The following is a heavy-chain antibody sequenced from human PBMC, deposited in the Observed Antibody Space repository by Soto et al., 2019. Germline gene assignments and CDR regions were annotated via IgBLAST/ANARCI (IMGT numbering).Heavy chain of an antibody. Sequence: GGSLRLSCAASGFTFSSYGMHWVRQAPGKGLEWVAVISYDGSNKYYADSVKGRFTISRDNSKNTLYLQMNSLRAEDTAVYYCAKVRVLLGSMDYWGQGTLVTVSS. CDR2: ISYDGSNK. CDR3: AKVRVLLGSMDY. J-gene: IGHJ4*02. D-gene: IGHD3-10*01. CDR1: GFTFSSYG. V-gene: IGHV3-30*18.